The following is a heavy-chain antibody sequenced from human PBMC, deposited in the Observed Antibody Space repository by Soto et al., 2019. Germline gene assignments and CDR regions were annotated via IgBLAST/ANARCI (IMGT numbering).Heavy chain of an antibody. J-gene: IGHJ6*02. V-gene: IGHV1-2*04. CDR1: GYTYTGXY. D-gene: IGHD6-19*01. CDR2: INPNSGGT. CDR3: ARDPQKTYSSGWYDDYYYGMDV. Sequence: ASVKVSCKASGYTYTGXYMHWVRQAPGQGLEWMGWINPNSGGTNYAQKFQGWVTMTRGTSISTAYMELSRLRSDDTAVYYCARDPQKTYSSGWYDDYYYGMDVWGQGTTVTVSS.